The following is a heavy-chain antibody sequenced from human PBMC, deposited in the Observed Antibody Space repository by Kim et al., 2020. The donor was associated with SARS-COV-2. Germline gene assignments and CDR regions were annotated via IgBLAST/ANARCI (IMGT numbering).Heavy chain of an antibody. V-gene: IGHV1-69*13. Sequence: SVKVSCKASGGTFSSYAISWVRQAPGQGLEWMGGIIPIFGTANYAQKFQGRVTITADESTSTAYMELSSLRSEDTAVYYCASGPAITIFEGDGMDVWGQGTTVTVSS. CDR3: ASGPAITIFEGDGMDV. CDR1: GGTFSSYA. D-gene: IGHD3-3*01. CDR2: IIPIFGTA. J-gene: IGHJ6*02.